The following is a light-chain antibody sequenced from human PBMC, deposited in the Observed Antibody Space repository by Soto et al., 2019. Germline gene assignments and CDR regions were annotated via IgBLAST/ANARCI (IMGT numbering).Light chain of an antibody. CDR2: GNS. V-gene: IGLV1-40*01. J-gene: IGLJ1*01. CDR3: QSYDSSLSGYV. CDR1: SSNIGAGYD. Sequence: QSLLTQPPSVSGAPGQRVTISCTGSSSNIGAGYDVHWYQQLPGTAPKLLIYGNSNRPSGVPDRFSGSKSGTSASLAITGLQAEDEADYYCQSYDSSLSGYVFGTGTKVPVL.